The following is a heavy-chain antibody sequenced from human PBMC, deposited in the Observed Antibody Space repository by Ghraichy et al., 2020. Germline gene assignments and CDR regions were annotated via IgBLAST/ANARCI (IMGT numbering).Heavy chain of an antibody. J-gene: IGHJ5*02. CDR2: ISGSGGST. CDR3: AKGGLYQLPTHNWFDP. CDR1: GFTFSSYA. D-gene: IGHD2-2*01. V-gene: IGHV3-23*01. Sequence: GGSLRLSCAASGFTFSSYAMSWVRQAPGKGLEWVSAISGSGGSTYYADSVKGRFTISRDNSKNTLYLQMNSLRAEDTAVYYCAKGGLYQLPTHNWFDPWGQGTLVTVSS.